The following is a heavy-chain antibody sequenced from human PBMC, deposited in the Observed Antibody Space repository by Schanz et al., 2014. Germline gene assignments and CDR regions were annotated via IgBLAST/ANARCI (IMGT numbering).Heavy chain of an antibody. CDR3: ARDPVEGAPTPYYFDS. CDR2: ISTGRYL. CDR1: GFTFSSYS. Sequence: EVQLVESGGGLVKPGGSLRLSCAASGFTFSSYSLAWVRQAPGMGLEWVSFISTGRYLYYADSVKARFTISRDNTKNSVFLQMSSLRFEDTGLYFCARDPVEGAPTPYYFDSWGPGTLVTFSS. V-gene: IGHV3-21*02. J-gene: IGHJ4*02. D-gene: IGHD1-26*01.